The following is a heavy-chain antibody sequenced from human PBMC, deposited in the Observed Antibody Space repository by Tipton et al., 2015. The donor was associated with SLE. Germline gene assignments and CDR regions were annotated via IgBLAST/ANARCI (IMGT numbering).Heavy chain of an antibody. V-gene: IGHV4-38-2*01. CDR2: IYHSGST. Sequence: TLSLTCAVSGYSISSGYYWGWIRQPPGKGLEWIGSIYHSGSTYYNPSLKSRVTISVDTSKNQFSLKLSSVTAADTAVYYCARRGGFDPWGQGTLVTVSS. CDR1: GYSISSGYY. J-gene: IGHJ5*02. CDR3: ARRGGFDP.